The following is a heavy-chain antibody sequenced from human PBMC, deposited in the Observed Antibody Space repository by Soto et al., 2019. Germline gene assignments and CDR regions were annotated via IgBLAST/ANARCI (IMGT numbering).Heavy chain of an antibody. Sequence: SETLSLTCTVSGGSISSGGYYWSWIRQHPGKGLEWIGYIYYSGSTYYNPSLKSRVSISVDTSKNQFSLKLSSVTAADTAVYYCARGGRWLQYWYFDIWGRGTLVT. V-gene: IGHV4-31*03. CDR1: GGSISSGGYY. J-gene: IGHJ2*01. CDR3: ARGGRWLQYWYFDI. D-gene: IGHD3-16*01. CDR2: IYYSGST.